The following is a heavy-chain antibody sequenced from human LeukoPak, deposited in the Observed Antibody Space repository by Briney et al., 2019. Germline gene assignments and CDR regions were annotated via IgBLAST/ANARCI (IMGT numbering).Heavy chain of an antibody. CDR3: ARDSSYCSGGSCYSGARETSNWFDP. CDR1: GASISNSIYC. Sequence: NPSGTLSLTCTVSGASISNSIYCWAWIRQPPGKGLGWIGTIYYSGSTYYNPSLKSRVTISVDTSKNQFSLKLSSVTAADTAVYYCARDSSYCSGGSCYSGARETSNWFDPWGQGTLVTVSS. V-gene: IGHV4-39*07. CDR2: IYYSGST. D-gene: IGHD2-15*01. J-gene: IGHJ5*02.